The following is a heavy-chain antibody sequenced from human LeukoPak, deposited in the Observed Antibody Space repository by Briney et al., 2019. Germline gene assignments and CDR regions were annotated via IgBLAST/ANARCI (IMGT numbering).Heavy chain of an antibody. Sequence: SVKVSCKASGGTFSSYAISWVRQAPGQGLEWMGRIIPILGIANYAQKFQGRVTITADKSTSTAYMELSSLRSEDTAVYYCAAELMSGHFDHWGQGTLVTVSS. J-gene: IGHJ4*02. D-gene: IGHD3-10*01. V-gene: IGHV1-69*04. CDR1: GGTFSSYA. CDR2: IIPILGIA. CDR3: AAELMSGHFDH.